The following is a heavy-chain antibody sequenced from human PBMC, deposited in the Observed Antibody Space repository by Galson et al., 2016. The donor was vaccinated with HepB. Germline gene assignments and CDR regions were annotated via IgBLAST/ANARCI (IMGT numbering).Heavy chain of an antibody. V-gene: IGHV1-69*13. Sequence: SVKVSCKASGGTFSTYAIAWVRQAPGQGLEWMGGIIPIFGTANYAQNFQGRLTITADEFTSTAYMELSSLRSEDTAVYFCAREYYYDTTVDSDLGYVFDIWGQGTMVTVSS. CDR2: IIPIFGTA. CDR1: GGTFSTYA. D-gene: IGHD3-22*01. J-gene: IGHJ3*02. CDR3: AREYYYDTTVDSDLGYVFDI.